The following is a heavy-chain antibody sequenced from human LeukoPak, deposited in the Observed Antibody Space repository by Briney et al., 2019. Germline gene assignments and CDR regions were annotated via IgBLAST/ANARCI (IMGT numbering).Heavy chain of an antibody. V-gene: IGHV3-21*01. CDR1: GFTFSSYT. J-gene: IGHJ4*02. CDR2: ISSSSRDI. CDR3: AKDNIKDYYGSGSYGSY. D-gene: IGHD3-10*01. Sequence: GGSLRLSCAASGFTFSSYTMNWVRQAPGKGLEWVAAISSSSRDIFYADSVKGRFTISRDNSKNTLYLQMNSLRAEDTAVYYCAKDNIKDYYGSGSYGSYWGQGTLVTVSS.